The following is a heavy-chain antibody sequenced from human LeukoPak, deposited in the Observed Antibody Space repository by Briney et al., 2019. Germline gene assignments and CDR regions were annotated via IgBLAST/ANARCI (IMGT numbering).Heavy chain of an antibody. CDR1: GGSISSSSYY. V-gene: IGHV4-39*01. D-gene: IGHD5-18*01. CDR2: IFYSGST. J-gene: IGHJ6*03. CDR3: ARRQPRYSYGFYYYYYMDV. Sequence: SETLSLTCTVSGGSISSSSYYWGWIRQPPGKGLEWIGTIFYSGSTYYNPSLKSRVTLSVDTSKNQYSLKLSSVTAADTAVYYCARRQPRYSYGFYYYYYMDVWGKGTTVTISS.